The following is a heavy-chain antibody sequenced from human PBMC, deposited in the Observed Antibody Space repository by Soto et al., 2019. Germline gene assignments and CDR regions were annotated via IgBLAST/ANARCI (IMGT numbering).Heavy chain of an antibody. CDR1: GGSISSGGYY. D-gene: IGHD4-17*01. J-gene: IGHJ3*02. V-gene: IGHV4-31*03. Sequence: SETLSLTCTVSGGSISSGGYYWSWICQHPGKGLEWIGYIYYSGSTYYNPSLKSRVTISVDTSKNQFSLKLSSVTAADTAVYYCARENNYGEELDAFDIWGQGTMVTVSS. CDR3: ARENNYGEELDAFDI. CDR2: IYYSGST.